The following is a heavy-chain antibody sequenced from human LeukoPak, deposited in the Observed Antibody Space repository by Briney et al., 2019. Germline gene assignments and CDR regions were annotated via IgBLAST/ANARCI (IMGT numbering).Heavy chain of an antibody. V-gene: IGHV3-23*01. CDR1: GFTFSSYA. J-gene: IGHJ4*02. CDR2: ISGSGGST. Sequence: PGGSLRLSCAASGFTFSSYAMSWVRQAPGKGLEWVSAISGSGGSTYYADSVKGRFTISGDNSKNTLYLQMNSLRAEDTAVYYCAKQSCSGGSCYSISDYWGQGTLVTVSS. CDR3: AKQSCSGGSCYSISDY. D-gene: IGHD2-15*01.